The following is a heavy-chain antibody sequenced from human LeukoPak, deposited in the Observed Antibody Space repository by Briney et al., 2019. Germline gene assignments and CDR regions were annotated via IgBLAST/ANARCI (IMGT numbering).Heavy chain of an antibody. CDR1: GYTFTGYY. Sequence: ASVKVSCKASGYTFTGYYMHWVRQAPGQGLEWMGWINPNRGGTNYAQKFQGRVTMTRDTSISTAYMELSRLRSDDTAVYYCARDLPVTTYHYYYGMDVWGQGTTVTVSS. D-gene: IGHD4-17*01. CDR2: INPNRGGT. V-gene: IGHV1-2*02. CDR3: ARDLPVTTYHYYYGMDV. J-gene: IGHJ6*02.